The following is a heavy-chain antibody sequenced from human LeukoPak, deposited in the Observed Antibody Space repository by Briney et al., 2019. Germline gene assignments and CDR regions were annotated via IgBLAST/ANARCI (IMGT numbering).Heavy chain of an antibody. Sequence: ESGPTLVNPTQTLTLTCTFSGFSLGTSGMCVSWIRQPPGKALEWLARIDWDDDKYYSTSLKTRLTISKDTSKNQVVLTMTNMDPVDTATYYCTRMPAAIGLAFDYWGQGTLVTVAS. V-gene: IGHV2-70*11. CDR2: IDWDDDK. CDR1: GFSLGTSGMC. J-gene: IGHJ4*02. D-gene: IGHD6-13*01. CDR3: TRMPAAIGLAFDY.